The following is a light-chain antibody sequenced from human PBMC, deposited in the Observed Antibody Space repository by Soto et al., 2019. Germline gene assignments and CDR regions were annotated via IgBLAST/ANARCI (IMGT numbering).Light chain of an antibody. J-gene: IGKJ5*01. Sequence: IHMTQSASAVSASVGDRVTFTFRASQWISTWLAWYQQKLGKAPKLLIYDASNLETGVPSRFSGSGSGTDFTFTISSLQPEDIATYYCQQCCHLITFGQGTRLDIK. V-gene: IGKV1-33*01. CDR3: QQCCHLIT. CDR1: QWISTW. CDR2: DAS.